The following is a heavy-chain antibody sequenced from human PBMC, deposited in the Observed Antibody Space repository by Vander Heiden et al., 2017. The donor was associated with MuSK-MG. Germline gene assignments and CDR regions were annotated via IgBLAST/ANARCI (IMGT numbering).Heavy chain of an antibody. J-gene: IGHJ4*02. CDR1: GFTFSSYA. V-gene: IGHV3-30*04. Sequence: QVQLVESGGGVVQPGRSLRLSCAASGFTFSSYAMPWVRQAPGKGLEWVGVISYDGSNKFYADSVRGRLTISRDNSKKTLYLQMNSLRAEDTAVYYCARESNYGDYVVWGQGTLVTVSS. CDR3: ARESNYGDYVV. CDR2: ISYDGSNK. D-gene: IGHD4-17*01.